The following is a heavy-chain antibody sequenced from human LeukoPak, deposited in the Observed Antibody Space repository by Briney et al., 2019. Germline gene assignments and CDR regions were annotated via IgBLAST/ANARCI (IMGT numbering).Heavy chain of an antibody. CDR2: IWYDGSNK. V-gene: IGHV3-33*01. D-gene: IGHD1-1*01. Sequence: GGSLRLSCAASGFTFNSYGMHWVRQAPGKGLEWVAVIWYDGSNKYYADSVKGRFTISRDNSKNTLYLQMNSLRAEDTAVYYCARARYVARGPGDYWGQGTLVTVSS. J-gene: IGHJ4*02. CDR1: GFTFNSYG. CDR3: ARARYVARGPGDY.